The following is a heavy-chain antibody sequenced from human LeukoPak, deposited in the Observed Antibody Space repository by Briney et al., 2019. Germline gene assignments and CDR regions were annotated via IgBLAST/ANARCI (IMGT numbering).Heavy chain of an antibody. D-gene: IGHD2-15*01. V-gene: IGHV4-34*01. J-gene: IGHJ5*02. CDR1: GGSFSGYY. CDR2: IYYSGST. Sequence: SETLSLTCAVYGGSFSGYYWSWIRQPPGKGLEWIGSIYYSGSTYYNPSLKSRVTISVDTSKNQFSLKLSSVTAADTAVYYCARDLRYCSGGSCLRWFDPWGQGTLVTVSS. CDR3: ARDLRYCSGGSCLRWFDP.